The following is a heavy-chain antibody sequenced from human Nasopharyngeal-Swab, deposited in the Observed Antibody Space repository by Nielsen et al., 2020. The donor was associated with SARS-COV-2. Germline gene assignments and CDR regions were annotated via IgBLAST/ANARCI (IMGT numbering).Heavy chain of an antibody. CDR3: ARSYSTATKSFFDY. D-gene: IGHD5-12*01. V-gene: IGHV2-70*12. J-gene: IGHJ4*02. CDR1: GFSLSNARMG. Sequence: SGPTLVKPTETLTLTCTVSGFSLSNARMGVSWIRQSPGKALEWLARIDWDDDKYYSTSLKTRLTISKDTSKNQVVLSMTNMDPVDTATYYCARSYSTATKSFFDYWGQGTLVTVSS. CDR2: IDWDDDK.